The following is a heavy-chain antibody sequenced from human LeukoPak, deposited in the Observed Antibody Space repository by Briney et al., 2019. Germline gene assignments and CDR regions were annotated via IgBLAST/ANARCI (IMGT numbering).Heavy chain of an antibody. V-gene: IGHV3-73*01. J-gene: IGHJ4*01. CDR2: IRDKAHNYVT. Sequence: HPGESLKISCAASGFGFSASSIHWVRQAPGSGLEWIARIRDKAHNYVTAYIGSVRDRFTLSRDDSKNTAYLQMDSLKIEDTAIYYCVRPDRGNYFPYWGQGALVTVSS. CDR3: VRPDRGNYFPY. D-gene: IGHD2-15*01. CDR1: GFGFSASS.